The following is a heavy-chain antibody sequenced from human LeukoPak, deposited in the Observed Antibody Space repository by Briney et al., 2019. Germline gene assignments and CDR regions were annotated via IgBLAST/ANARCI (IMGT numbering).Heavy chain of an antibody. CDR3: ARALYGFVEY. Sequence: SETLSLTCTVSGGSISSYYWSWIRQPPGKGLEWIGYIYYGGSTNYNPSLKSRVTISVDTSKNQFSLKLSSVTAADTAVYYCARALYGFVEYWGQGTLVPVSS. J-gene: IGHJ4*02. CDR2: IYYGGST. D-gene: IGHD4-17*01. V-gene: IGHV4-59*01. CDR1: GGSISSYY.